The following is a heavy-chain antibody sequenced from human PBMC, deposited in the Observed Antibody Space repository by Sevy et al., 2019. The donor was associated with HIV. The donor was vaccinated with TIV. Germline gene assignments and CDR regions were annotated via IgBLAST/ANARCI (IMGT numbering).Heavy chain of an antibody. CDR2: IWYDGSNK. CDR3: ARDSDWLSAFDI. J-gene: IGHJ3*02. V-gene: IGHV3-33*01. D-gene: IGHD3-9*01. CDR1: GFTFSSYG. Sequence: GGSLRLSCAASGFTFSSYGMHWVRQAPGKGLEWVAVIWYDGSNKYYADSVKGRFTISRDNSKNTLYLQMNSLRAEDTAVYYCARDSDWLSAFDIWDQGTMVTVSS.